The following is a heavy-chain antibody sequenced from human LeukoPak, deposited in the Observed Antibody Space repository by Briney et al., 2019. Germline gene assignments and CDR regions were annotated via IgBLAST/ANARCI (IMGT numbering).Heavy chain of an antibody. CDR2: IKQDGSEK. Sequence: GGSLRLSCAASGFTFSSYWMSWVRQAPGKGLEWVANIKQDGSEKYYVDSVKGRFTISRDNAKNSLYLQMNSRRAEDTAVYYCARPNWADFWSGYYRGINYWGQGTLVTVSS. CDR1: GFTFSSYW. J-gene: IGHJ4*02. V-gene: IGHV3-7*01. CDR3: ARPNWADFWSGYYRGINY. D-gene: IGHD3-3*01.